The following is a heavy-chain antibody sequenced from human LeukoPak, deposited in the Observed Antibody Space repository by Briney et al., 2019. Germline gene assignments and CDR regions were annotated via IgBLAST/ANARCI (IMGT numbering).Heavy chain of an antibody. J-gene: IGHJ6*02. V-gene: IGHV3-23*01. CDR3: ARDTVTTFRFRDYYYYGMDV. Sequence: GGSLRHSCEASGFTFSAYAMTWVRQTPGKGLEWVSSIGSDNKPHYSESVKGRFAISRDNSKSMLFLQLNSLRAEDTAVYYCARDTVTTFRFRDYYYYGMDVCGQGTTVTVSS. CDR2: IGSDNKP. D-gene: IGHD4-17*01. CDR1: GFTFSAYA.